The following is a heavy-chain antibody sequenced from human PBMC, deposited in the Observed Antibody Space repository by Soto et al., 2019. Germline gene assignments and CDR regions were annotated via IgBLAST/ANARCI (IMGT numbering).Heavy chain of an antibody. V-gene: IGHV1-69*10. Sequence: SVKVSCKASGVTSSSYTISWVRQAPGQGLEWMGGIVPIFGMKNYAQKFQGRLTITADTSTTTVYMELSSLTSEDTALYYCSIRGGQEQPYVDYWGHGNLVTVSS. CDR3: SIRGGQEQPYVDY. CDR1: GVTSSSYT. CDR2: IVPIFGMK. D-gene: IGHD6-13*01. J-gene: IGHJ4*01.